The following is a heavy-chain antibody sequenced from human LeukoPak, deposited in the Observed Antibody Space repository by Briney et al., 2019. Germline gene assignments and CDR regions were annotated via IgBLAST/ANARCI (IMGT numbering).Heavy chain of an antibody. D-gene: IGHD1-26*01. Sequence: PGGSLRLSCAASGFTFSSYSMNWVRQAPGKGLEWVSYISSSSSTIYYADSVRGRFTISRDNAKNSLYLQMNSLRAEDTAVYYCARGKVGATTLLSFDYWGQGTLVTVSS. CDR2: ISSSSSTI. J-gene: IGHJ4*02. CDR1: GFTFSSYS. CDR3: ARGKVGATTLLSFDY. V-gene: IGHV3-48*04.